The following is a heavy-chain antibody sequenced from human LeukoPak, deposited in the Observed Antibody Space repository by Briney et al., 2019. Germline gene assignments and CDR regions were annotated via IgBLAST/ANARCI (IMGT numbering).Heavy chain of an antibody. V-gene: IGHV3-23*01. J-gene: IGHJ4*02. D-gene: IGHD6-19*01. Sequence: PGGSLRLSCATSGCDFGGACGMGWVRQAPEKGLEWVSTISGGGETTHYADSVKGRLTISRDNARNTLYPQIDRLRPEDTAIYYCVREAGCGWPLDYWGRGTLVTVSS. CDR2: ISGGGETT. CDR3: VREAGCGWPLDY. CDR1: GCDFGGACG.